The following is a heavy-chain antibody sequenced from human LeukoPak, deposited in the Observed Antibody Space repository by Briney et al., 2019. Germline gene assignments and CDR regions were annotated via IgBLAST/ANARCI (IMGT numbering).Heavy chain of an antibody. Sequence: PSETLSLTCAVYGGSFSGYYWSWIRQPPGKGLEWIGEINHSGSTNYNPSLKSRVTISVDTSKNQFSLQLNSVTPEDTAVYYCAREAAGLDYWGQGTLVTVSS. CDR3: AREAAGLDY. D-gene: IGHD6-19*01. CDR1: GGSFSGYY. V-gene: IGHV4-34*01. J-gene: IGHJ4*02. CDR2: INHSGST.